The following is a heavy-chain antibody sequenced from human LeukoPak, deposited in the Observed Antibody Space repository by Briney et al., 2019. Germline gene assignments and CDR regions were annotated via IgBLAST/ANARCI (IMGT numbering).Heavy chain of an antibody. D-gene: IGHD1-1*01. Sequence: GGSLRLSCAASGVTFSNYAMSWVRQAPGKGLEWVAAISGSGGSTYYADSVKGRFTISRDNSKNTQYLQMNSLRAEDTAVYYCARKTDHQTGGDYWGQGTLVTVSS. J-gene: IGHJ4*02. V-gene: IGHV3-23*01. CDR3: ARKTDHQTGGDY. CDR2: ISGSGGST. CDR1: GVTFSNYA.